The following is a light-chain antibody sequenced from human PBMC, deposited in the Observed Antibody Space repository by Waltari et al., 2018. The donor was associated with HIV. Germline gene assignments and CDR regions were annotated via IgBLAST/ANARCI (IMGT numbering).Light chain of an antibody. CDR1: ESVSGE. V-gene: IGKV3-15*01. CDR2: GAS. CDR3: QQYNSWSPIT. Sequence: EIVMTQSPITLSVSPGGRATLSCRASESVSGELAWYQQKDGQAPRLLIHGASTRATGVPARFSGSGSGTEFTLTISNLQSEDFAVYYCQQYNSWSPITFGQGTRLEIK. J-gene: IGKJ5*01.